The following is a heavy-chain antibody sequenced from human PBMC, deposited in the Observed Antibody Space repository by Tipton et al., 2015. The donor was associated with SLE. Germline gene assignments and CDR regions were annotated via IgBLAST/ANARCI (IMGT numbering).Heavy chain of an antibody. Sequence: LRLSCAASGFTFDDYGMSWVRQAPGKGLEWIGYIYYSGSTNYNPSLKSRVTISVDTSKNQFSLKLSSVTAADTAVSYCASWSPERTSGWSRFDYWGQGTLVTVSS. CDR3: ASWSPERTSGWSRFDY. CDR2: IYYSGST. J-gene: IGHJ4*02. D-gene: IGHD6-19*01. CDR1: GFTFDDYG. V-gene: IGHV4-59*01.